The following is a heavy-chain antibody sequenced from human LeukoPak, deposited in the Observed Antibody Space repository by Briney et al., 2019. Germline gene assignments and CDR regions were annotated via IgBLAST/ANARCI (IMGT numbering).Heavy chain of an antibody. CDR3: AREARDDAFDI. J-gene: IGHJ3*02. D-gene: IGHD5-12*01. Sequence: ASVKVSFTASGGTFSSYAISWVRQAPGQGLEWMGRIIPILGIANYAQKFQGRVTITADKSTSTAYMELSSLRSEDTAVYYCAREARDDAFDIWGQGTMVTVSS. CDR2: IIPILGIA. V-gene: IGHV1-69*04. CDR1: GGTFSSYA.